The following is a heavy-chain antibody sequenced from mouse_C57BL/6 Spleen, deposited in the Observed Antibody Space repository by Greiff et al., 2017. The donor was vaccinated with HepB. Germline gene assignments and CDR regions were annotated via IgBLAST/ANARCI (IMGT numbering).Heavy chain of an antibody. CDR1: GFTFSDYY. CDR2: INYDGSST. Sequence: EVKLVESEGGLVQPGSSMKLSCTASGFTFSDYYMAWVRQVPEKGLEWVANINYDGSSTYYLDSLKSRFIISRDNAKNILYLQMSSLKSEDTATYYCARVDGYYPAWFAYWGQGTLVTVSA. D-gene: IGHD2-3*01. V-gene: IGHV5-16*01. CDR3: ARVDGYYPAWFAY. J-gene: IGHJ3*01.